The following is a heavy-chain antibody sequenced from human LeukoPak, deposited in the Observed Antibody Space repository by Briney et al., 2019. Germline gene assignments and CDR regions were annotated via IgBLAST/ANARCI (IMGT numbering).Heavy chain of an antibody. CDR2: IYYSGST. CDR3: ARGPQYCSDGSCYSYAFDI. CDR1: GGSISTSY. J-gene: IGHJ3*02. Sequence: PSETLSLTCTVSGGSISTSYWSWIRQPPGKGLEWIGYIYYSGSTNYNPSLKSRVTISVDTSKNQFSLKLSSVTAADTAVYYCARGPQYCSDGSCYSYAFDIWGQGTMVTVSP. D-gene: IGHD2-15*01. V-gene: IGHV4-59*01.